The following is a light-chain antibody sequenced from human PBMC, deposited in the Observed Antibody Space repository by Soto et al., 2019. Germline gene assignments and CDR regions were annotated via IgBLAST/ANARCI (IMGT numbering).Light chain of an antibody. CDR2: AAS. J-gene: IGKJ1*01. CDR1: QNINSY. Sequence: DIQVTPSPSSLSASVGDRVTITCRASQNINSYLNWYQQKPGKAPKVLIYAASSLQSVVPSRFSGSGSGTDFTLTISSLQPEDFGTYYCQQSFSILWTFGQGTKVDIK. CDR3: QQSFSILWT. V-gene: IGKV1-39*01.